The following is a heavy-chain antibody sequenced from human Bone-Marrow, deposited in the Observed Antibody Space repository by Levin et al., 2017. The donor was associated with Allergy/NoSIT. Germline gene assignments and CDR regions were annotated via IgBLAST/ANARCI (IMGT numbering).Heavy chain of an antibody. CDR2: LSYSDESA. Sequence: NSSETLSLTCTVSGGSISSFYWSWVRQPPGQGLQWIGCLSYSDESATYNPSLNSRVTISLDTSNNQFSLRLSSVTAADTAFYYCARMVGYFDSRGRLFDSWGQGTLVTVSS. J-gene: IGHJ4*02. CDR3: ARMVGYFDSRGRLFDS. D-gene: IGHD3-22*01. CDR1: GGSISSFY. V-gene: IGHV4-59*01.